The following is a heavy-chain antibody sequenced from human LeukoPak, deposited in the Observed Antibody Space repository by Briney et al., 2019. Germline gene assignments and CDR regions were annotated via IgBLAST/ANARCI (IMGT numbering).Heavy chain of an antibody. V-gene: IGHV4-59*01. D-gene: IGHD1-26*01. J-gene: IGHJ4*02. Sequence: PSGTLSLTCTVSGGSIRTYYWSWIRQPPGKGLEWIGYIYYSGSTNYSPSLKSRVTISVDTSKNQFSLKLSSVTAADTAVYYCARGQRSYFRAVDDWGQGTLVTVSS. CDR3: ARGQRSYFRAVDD. CDR2: IYYSGST. CDR1: GGSIRTYY.